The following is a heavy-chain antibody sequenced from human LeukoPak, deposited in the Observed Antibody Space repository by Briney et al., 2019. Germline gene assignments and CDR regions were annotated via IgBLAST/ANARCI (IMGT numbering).Heavy chain of an antibody. CDR2: IGISSGKA. D-gene: IGHD1-1*01. Sequence: GGPLRLSCAASGFTFSDYSMNWVRQAPGKGLEWISYIGISSGKAKYADSVKGRFTISGDNAKNSLYLQMNSLRVEDTAVYYCARDYRYAFDNWGQGTLVTVSS. CDR1: GFTFSDYS. CDR3: ARDYRYAFDN. V-gene: IGHV3-48*04. J-gene: IGHJ4*02.